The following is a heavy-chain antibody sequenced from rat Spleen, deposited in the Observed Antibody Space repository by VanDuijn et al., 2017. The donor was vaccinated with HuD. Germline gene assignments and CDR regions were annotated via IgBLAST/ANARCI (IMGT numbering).Heavy chain of an antibody. Sequence: EVQLVESGGGLVQPGRSLKLSCVASGFTFNNYWRSWIRQAPGKGLEWVASITNTGDTYYPDSVKGRFSVSRDNTKSTLYLQMNSLMSEDTATYYCTPLPGRNLDYWGQGTLVTVSS. CDR1: GFTFNNYW. CDR3: TPLPGRNLDY. V-gene: IGHV5-31*01. J-gene: IGHJ3*01. D-gene: IGHD1-4*01. CDR2: ITNTGDT.